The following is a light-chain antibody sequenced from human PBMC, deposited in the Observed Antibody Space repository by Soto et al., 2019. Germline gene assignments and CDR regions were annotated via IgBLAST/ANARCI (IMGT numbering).Light chain of an antibody. J-gene: IGLJ3*02. Sequence: QSALTQPPSASGTPGQSLTISCAGSSSNMGSHYVYWYQHLPGTAPKLLIFRDGQRPSGVPDRFFGSKSGTSASLAISGLRSEDEAHYYCAVWDASLTGWVFGGGTKLTVL. CDR1: SSNMGSHY. V-gene: IGLV1-47*01. CDR2: RDG. CDR3: AVWDASLTGWV.